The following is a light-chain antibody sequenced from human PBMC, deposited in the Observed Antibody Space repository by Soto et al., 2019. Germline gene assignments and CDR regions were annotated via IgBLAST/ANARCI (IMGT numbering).Light chain of an antibody. CDR3: QQYASSPRT. V-gene: IGKV3-20*01. CDR2: GTS. J-gene: IGKJ1*01. Sequence: EIVLTQSPGTLSLSPGERATLSCRASQSVSSSYLAWYQQKPGQAPRLLIYGTSSRATGIPDRFNGSGSGTDFTLTITRLEPEDFAVYYCQQYASSPRTFGQGTKVEIK. CDR1: QSVSSSY.